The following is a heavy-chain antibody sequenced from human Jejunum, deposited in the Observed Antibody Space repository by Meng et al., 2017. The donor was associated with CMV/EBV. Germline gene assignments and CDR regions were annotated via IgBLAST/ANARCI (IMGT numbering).Heavy chain of an antibody. CDR2: INHSGRT. Sequence: QVQLQQWGAGLLKPLETLSLTCSVYGGSFSVSDYYWSLIRQPPGKGLEWMGEINHSGRTNYIPSLKSRITMSIDTSKIHFSLNLSSVTAADTAVYFCARMPSNTIDSWGQGTLVTVSS. V-gene: IGHV4-34*01. J-gene: IGHJ4*02. CDR1: GGSFSVSDYY. CDR3: ARMPSNTIDS. D-gene: IGHD2-2*01.